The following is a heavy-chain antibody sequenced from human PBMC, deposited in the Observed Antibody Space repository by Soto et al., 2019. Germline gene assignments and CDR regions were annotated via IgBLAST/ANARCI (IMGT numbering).Heavy chain of an antibody. D-gene: IGHD6-6*01. V-gene: IGHV1-8*02. Sequence: ASVKVSCKASGYTFSSYFINWVRQATGQGLEWMGWMNPNSGNTGYAQTLQGRVTMTWDTSISTAYMELSSLRFEDTAMYYCARGHISSTKNWLDPWGQGTLVTVSS. CDR1: GYTFSSYF. CDR3: ARGHISSTKNWLDP. J-gene: IGHJ5*02. CDR2: MNPNSGNT.